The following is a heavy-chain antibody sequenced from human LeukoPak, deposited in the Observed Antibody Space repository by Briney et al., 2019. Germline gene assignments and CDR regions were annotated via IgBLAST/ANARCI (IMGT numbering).Heavy chain of an antibody. D-gene: IGHD4-17*01. Sequence: GGSLRLSCTASGFSFSSYSMNWVRQAPGKGLEWVSCISSSSSYKNYADSVKGRFTISRDNDRNSLYLRMNSLRAEDTAVHYCARGSATVTTDLDDWGQGTLVIVSS. J-gene: IGHJ4*02. CDR2: ISSSSSYK. CDR3: ARGSATVTTDLDD. V-gene: IGHV3-21*06. CDR1: GFSFSSYS.